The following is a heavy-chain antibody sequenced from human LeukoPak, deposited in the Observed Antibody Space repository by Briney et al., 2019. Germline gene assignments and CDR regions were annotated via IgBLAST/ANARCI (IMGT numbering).Heavy chain of an antibody. D-gene: IGHD7-27*01. CDR3: AKDGGLWVSAHWGDS. J-gene: IGHJ4*02. CDR2: ITTSDGNT. V-gene: IGHV3-23*01. Sequence: GGSLRLSCAASGFTFSSYTMSWVRQAPGKGLEWVSTITTSDGNTYYADSVKGRFTVSRDNSKDTLFLQMNSLRAEDTAVYYCAKDGGLWVSAHWGDSWGRGTLVTVSS. CDR1: GFTFSSYT.